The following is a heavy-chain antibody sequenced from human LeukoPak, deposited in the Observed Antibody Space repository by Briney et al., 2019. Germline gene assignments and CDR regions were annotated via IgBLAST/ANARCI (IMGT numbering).Heavy chain of an antibody. D-gene: IGHD3-9*01. Sequence: GGSLRLSCAASGFTFSSYWMSWVRQAPGKGLDWVANINQDGSEKYYADSVKGRFTISRDNAKNSLYLQMNSLRAEDTAVYYCAGLARLVLDYWGQGTLVTVSS. CDR1: GFTFSSYW. CDR3: AGLARLVLDY. V-gene: IGHV3-7*01. J-gene: IGHJ4*02. CDR2: INQDGSEK.